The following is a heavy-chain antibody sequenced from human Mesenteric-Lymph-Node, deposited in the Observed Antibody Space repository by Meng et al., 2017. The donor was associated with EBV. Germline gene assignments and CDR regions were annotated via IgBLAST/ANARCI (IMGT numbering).Heavy chain of an antibody. CDR1: GFSLSTSGVG. Sequence: ITFKRSGPTLVKPTQTLTLTCPFSGFSLSTSGVGVGWIRQPPGKALEWLAIISGDGDRRYSPALRNRLTISKDTSKNQVVLTMTRMDPVDTATYYCAHREGTSTWQFYFDFWGQGTLVTVS. CDR3: AHREGTSTWQFYFDF. J-gene: IGHJ4*02. D-gene: IGHD1-1*01. CDR2: ISGDGDR. V-gene: IGHV2-5*02.